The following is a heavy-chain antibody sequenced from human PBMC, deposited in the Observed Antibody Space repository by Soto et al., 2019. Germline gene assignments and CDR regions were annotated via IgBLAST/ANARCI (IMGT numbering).Heavy chain of an antibody. J-gene: IGHJ4*02. CDR2: IIPILGIA. CDR3: ARALQVSKVATIVPFDY. CDR1: GGTFSSYS. Sequence: SVKVSCKASGGTFSSYSISWVRQAPGQGLEWIGRIIPILGIANYAQKFQGRVTITADKSTSTAYMELSSLRSEDTAVYYCARALQVSKVATIVPFDYWGQGTLVTVSS. V-gene: IGHV1-69*02. D-gene: IGHD5-12*01.